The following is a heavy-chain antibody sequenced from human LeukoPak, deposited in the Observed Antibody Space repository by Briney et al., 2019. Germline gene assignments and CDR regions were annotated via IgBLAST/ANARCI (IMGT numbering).Heavy chain of an antibody. J-gene: IGHJ4*02. CDR3: ARASYYYDSSGYYYYFDY. CDR2: INAGNGNT. D-gene: IGHD3-22*01. V-gene: IGHV1-3*01. Sequence: ASVKVSCKASGYTFTSYATHWVRQAPGQRLEWMGWINAGNGNTKYSQKFQGRVTITRDTSASTAYMELSSLRSEDTAVYYCARASYYYDSSGYYYYFDYWGQGTLVTVSS. CDR1: GYTFTSYA.